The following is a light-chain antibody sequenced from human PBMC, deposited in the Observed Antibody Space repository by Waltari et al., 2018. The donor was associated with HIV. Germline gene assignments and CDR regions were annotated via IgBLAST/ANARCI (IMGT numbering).Light chain of an antibody. CDR2: GAS. Sequence: EIVLTQSPGTLSLSPGERATLSCRASQSVSSDYLAWFQQNPGQAPRLLIYGASGRATGIPDRFSGSWSGTDFTLTISRLEPEDFAVYYCQQYASSPPAFGQGTKVEIK. J-gene: IGKJ1*01. V-gene: IGKV3-20*01. CDR1: QSVSSDY. CDR3: QQYASSPPA.